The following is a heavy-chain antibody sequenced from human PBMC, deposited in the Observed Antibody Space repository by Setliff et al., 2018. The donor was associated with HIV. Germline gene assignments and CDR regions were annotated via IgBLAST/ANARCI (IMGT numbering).Heavy chain of an antibody. V-gene: IGHV1-69*05. CDR1: GGTFSSYA. CDR3: ARDFGGYCSSMSCPGLFDP. D-gene: IGHD2-2*01. J-gene: IGHJ5*02. CDR2: IIPIFGTA. Sequence: SCKASGGTFSSYAISWVRQAPRQGLEWMGGIIPIFGTANYAQKFQGRVTITTDESTSTAYMELSGLRSEDTAVYYCARDFGGYCSSMSCPGLFDPWGQGTLVTVSS.